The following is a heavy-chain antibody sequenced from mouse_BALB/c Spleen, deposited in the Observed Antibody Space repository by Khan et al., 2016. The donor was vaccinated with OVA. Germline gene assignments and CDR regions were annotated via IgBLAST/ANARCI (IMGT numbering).Heavy chain of an antibody. Sequence: VQLQESGAELVRPGVSVKISCKGSGYTFTDFAMHWVKQSHAKSLEWIGVISTYYGDANYNQKFKGKATVTVDKSSSTAYMELARLTSADSAIYYCARGSGNSRFAYWGQGTLVTVSA. CDR3: ARGSGNSRFAY. V-gene: IGHV1S137*01. CDR1: GYTFTDFA. J-gene: IGHJ3*01. D-gene: IGHD1-3*01. CDR2: ISTYYGDA.